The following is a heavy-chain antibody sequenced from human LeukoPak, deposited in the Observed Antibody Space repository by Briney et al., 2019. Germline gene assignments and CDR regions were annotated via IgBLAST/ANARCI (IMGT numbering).Heavy chain of an antibody. Sequence: SETLSLTCTVSGGSISSGDYYWSWIRQPPGKGLEWIGYIYYSGSAYYNPSLKSRVIISVDTSRNQFSLNLNSVTAADTAVYYCARDRRFGDSRYDYWSQGTLVTVSS. CDR2: IYYSGSA. D-gene: IGHD3-22*01. CDR3: ARDRRFGDSRYDY. J-gene: IGHJ4*02. V-gene: IGHV4-30-4*01. CDR1: GGSISSGDYY.